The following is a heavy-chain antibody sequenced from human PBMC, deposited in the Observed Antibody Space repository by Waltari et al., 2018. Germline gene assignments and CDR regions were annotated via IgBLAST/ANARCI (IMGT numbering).Heavy chain of an antibody. V-gene: IGHV2-26*01. Sequence: QVTLKESGPVLVQPTETLTLTCTVPGFSLRNTRLGVSWIRQPPGKALEWLSHIFSNDEKSYNKSLKSRLTISKDTSKSQVGLTMTNMDPVDTATYYCARIPGYSGSGRYTLDYWGQGTLVTVSS. CDR1: GFSLRNTRLG. D-gene: IGHD3-10*01. J-gene: IGHJ4*02. CDR3: ARIPGYSGSGRYTLDY. CDR2: IFSNDEK.